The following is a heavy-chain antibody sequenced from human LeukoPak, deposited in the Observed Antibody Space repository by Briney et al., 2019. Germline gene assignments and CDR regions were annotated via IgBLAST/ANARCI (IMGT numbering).Heavy chain of an antibody. CDR2: INHSGST. CDR1: GGSFSGYY. V-gene: IGHV4-34*01. Sequence: SETLSLTCAVYGGSFSGYYWSWIRQPPGKGLEWIGEINHSGSTNYHPSLKRRVTISVDTSKNQFSLKLSSVTAADTAVYYCARDYSNYYDSSGYSFRESFFDPWGQGTLVTVSS. CDR3: ARDYSNYYDSSGYSFRESFFDP. D-gene: IGHD3-22*01. J-gene: IGHJ5*02.